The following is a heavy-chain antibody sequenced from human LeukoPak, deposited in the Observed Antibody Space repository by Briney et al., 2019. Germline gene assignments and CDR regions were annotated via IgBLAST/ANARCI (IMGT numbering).Heavy chain of an antibody. CDR2: ISYDASNK. D-gene: IGHD3-10*01. V-gene: IGHV3-30*03. J-gene: IGHJ4*02. Sequence: PGGSLRLSCEASGFTFSSYGMHWVRQAPGKGLEWVALISYDASNKYYADSVKGRFTISRDNSKNTLYLQMNSLRAEDTAVYYCARDYGSGSYYIDNWGQGTLVTVSS. CDR1: GFTFSSYG. CDR3: ARDYGSGSYYIDN.